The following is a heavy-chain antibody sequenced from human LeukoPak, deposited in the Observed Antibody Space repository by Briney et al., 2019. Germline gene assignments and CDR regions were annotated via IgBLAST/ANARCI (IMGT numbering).Heavy chain of an antibody. CDR3: ARESPDYDFWSGYLSPDY. CDR1: GYTFPSYG. J-gene: IGHJ4*02. D-gene: IGHD3-3*01. V-gene: IGHV1-18*01. CDR2: ISAYNGNT. Sequence: ASVKVSCKASGYTFPSYGISWVRQAPGQGLEWMGWISAYNGNTNYAQKLQGRVTMTTDTSTSTAYMALRSLRSDDTAVYYCARESPDYDFWSGYLSPDYWGQGTLVTVSS.